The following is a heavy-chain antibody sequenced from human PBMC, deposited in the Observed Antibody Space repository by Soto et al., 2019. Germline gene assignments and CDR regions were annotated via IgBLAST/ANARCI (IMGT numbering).Heavy chain of an antibody. CDR3: AKEIFAAAYAATSAFDL. CDR1: GYTLTELS. Sequence: GASVKVSCKVSGYTLTELSMHWVRQAPGKGLEWMGGFDPEDGETIYAQKFQGRVTMTEDTSTDTAYMELNSLRAEDTGRYFCAKEIFAAAYAATSAFDLWGQGTLVTVSS. V-gene: IGHV1-24*01. CDR2: FDPEDGET. J-gene: IGHJ4*02. D-gene: IGHD2-8*01.